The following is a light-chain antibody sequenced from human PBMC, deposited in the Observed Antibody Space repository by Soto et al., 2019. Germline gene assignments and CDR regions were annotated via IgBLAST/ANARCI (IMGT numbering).Light chain of an antibody. CDR1: QSINFY. CDR2: AAS. Sequence: DIQMTQSPSTLSASLGDRVTITCRASQSINFYVNWFQQKPGKAPKLLIYAASSLPSGVPSRFSGSGSGTDFTLTISSLQPEDCATYYCQQTYATPITFGQGTRLEN. J-gene: IGKJ5*01. CDR3: QQTYATPIT. V-gene: IGKV1-39*01.